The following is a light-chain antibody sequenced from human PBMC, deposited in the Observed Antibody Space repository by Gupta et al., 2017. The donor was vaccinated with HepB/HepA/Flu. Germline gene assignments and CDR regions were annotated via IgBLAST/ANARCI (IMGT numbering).Light chain of an antibody. CDR3: QQSYSTPLT. CDR2: AAS. Sequence: DIQMTQSPSSLSASVGDRVTITCRASQSISSYLNWYQQKPGTAPKLLIYAASSLQSGVPSRFSGSGSGTDFTLTISSLQPEDFATYYCQQSYSTPLTFGAGTKEDIK. CDR1: QSISSY. J-gene: IGKJ3*01. V-gene: IGKV1-39*01.